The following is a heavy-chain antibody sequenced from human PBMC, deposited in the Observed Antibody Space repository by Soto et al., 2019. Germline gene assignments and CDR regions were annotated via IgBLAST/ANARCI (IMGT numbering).Heavy chain of an antibody. J-gene: IGHJ5*02. Sequence: QVQLVESGGGVVQPGRSLRLSCAASGFTFSSYGMHWVRQAPGKGLEWVAVISYDGSNKYYADSVKGRFTISRDNSKNTLHLQMNSLGAEDTAEYYGAKDSTLPVVAPSPWGQGTLVTVSS. V-gene: IGHV3-30*18. D-gene: IGHD2-15*01. CDR3: AKDSTLPVVAPSP. CDR1: GFTFSSYG. CDR2: ISYDGSNK.